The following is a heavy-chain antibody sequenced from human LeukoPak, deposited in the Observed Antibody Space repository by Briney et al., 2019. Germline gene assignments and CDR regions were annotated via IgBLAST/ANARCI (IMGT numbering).Heavy chain of an antibody. D-gene: IGHD2-2*01. Sequence: PSQTLSLTCAVSGGSISSGGYSWSWIRQPPGKGLEWIGYIYHSGSTYYNPSLKSRVTIPVDRSKNQFSLKLSSVTAADTAVYYCPSEVPDQYYFDYWGQGTLVTVSS. CDR2: IYHSGST. CDR3: PSEVPDQYYFDY. CDR1: GGSISSGGYS. V-gene: IGHV4-30-2*01. J-gene: IGHJ4*02.